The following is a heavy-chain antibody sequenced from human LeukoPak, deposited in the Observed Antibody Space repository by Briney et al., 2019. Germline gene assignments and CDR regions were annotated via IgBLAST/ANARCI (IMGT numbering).Heavy chain of an antibody. D-gene: IGHD5-24*01. V-gene: IGHV1-18*01. Sequence: ASVKVSCKASGYTFTSYGISRVRQAPGQGLEWMGWISAYNGNTNYAQKLQGRVTMTTDTSTSTAYMELRSLRSDDTAVYYCARDISYPKSRDGYKNLDYWGQGTLVTVSS. CDR3: ARDISYPKSRDGYKNLDY. CDR2: ISAYNGNT. J-gene: IGHJ4*02. CDR1: GYTFTSYG.